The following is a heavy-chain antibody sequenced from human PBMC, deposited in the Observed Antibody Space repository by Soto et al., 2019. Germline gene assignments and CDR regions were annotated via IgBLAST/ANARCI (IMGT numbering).Heavy chain of an antibody. J-gene: IGHJ3*02. CDR3: AAQWRRNAFDI. CDR1: GFTFSSYG. Sequence: QVQLVESGGGVVQPGRSLRLSCAASGFTFSSYGMHWVRQAPGKGLEWVAVIWYDGSNKYYADSVKGRFTISRDNSKNTLYLQMNSLRAEDTAVYYCAAQWRRNAFDIWGQGTMVTVSS. CDR2: IWYDGSNK. D-gene: IGHD6-19*01. V-gene: IGHV3-33*01.